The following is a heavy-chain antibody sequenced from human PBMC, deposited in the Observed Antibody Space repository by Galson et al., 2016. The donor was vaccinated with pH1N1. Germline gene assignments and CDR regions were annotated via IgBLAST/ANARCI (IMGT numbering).Heavy chain of an antibody. V-gene: IGHV3-30*04. CDR1: GFTFTSYA. D-gene: IGHD5-12*01. Sequence: SLRLSCAASGFTFTSYAMHWVRQAPGKGLEWVAVILYDGTNEYYADSVKGRFTISRDETQSTMYLQMNSLRTEDTAVYYCARDSEYSGHEGFHWAQGTLVIVSS. J-gene: IGHJ4*02. CDR2: ILYDGTNE. CDR3: ARDSEYSGHEGFH.